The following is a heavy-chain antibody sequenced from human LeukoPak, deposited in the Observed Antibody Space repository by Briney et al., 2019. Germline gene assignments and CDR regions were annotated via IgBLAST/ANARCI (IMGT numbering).Heavy chain of an antibody. CDR3: ARAPPYYDFWSGYPRPDY. V-gene: IGHV3-48*01. CDR1: GFTFSSYE. CDR2: ISSSSSTI. D-gene: IGHD3-3*01. Sequence: GGSLRLSCAASGFTFSSYEMNWVRQAPGKGLEWVSYISSSSSTIYYADSVKGRFTISRDNAKNSLYLQMNSLRAEDTAVYYCARAPPYYDFWSGYPRPDYWGQGTLVTVSS. J-gene: IGHJ4*02.